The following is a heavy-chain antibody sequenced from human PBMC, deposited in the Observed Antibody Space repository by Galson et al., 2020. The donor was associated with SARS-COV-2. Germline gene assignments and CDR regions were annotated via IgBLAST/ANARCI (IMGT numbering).Heavy chain of an antibody. Sequence: APVKVCCKAAGYTSTSNGISWVRQYPGQGLEWMGGSSAYTGNTNYAQKLQGRVTMTTDTSTSTAYMELRSLRSDDTAVYYCARDGGYYDILTGYYYWGQGTLVTVSS. D-gene: IGHD3-9*01. J-gene: IGHJ4*02. V-gene: IGHV1-18*01. CDR3: ARDGGYYDILTGYYY. CDR2: SSAYTGNT. CDR1: GYTSTSNG.